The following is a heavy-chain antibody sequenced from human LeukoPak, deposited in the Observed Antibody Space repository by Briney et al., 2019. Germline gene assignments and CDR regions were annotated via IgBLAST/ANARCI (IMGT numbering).Heavy chain of an antibody. CDR2: ISYDGSNK. CDR1: GFTFSSYG. CDR3: AKDEGQQQLEYYFDY. V-gene: IGHV3-30*18. D-gene: IGHD6-13*01. J-gene: IGHJ4*02. Sequence: GGSLRLSCAASGFTFSSYGMHWVRQAPGKGLEGLAVISYDGSNKYYADSVKGRFTISRDNSKNTLYLQMNSLRAEATAVYYCAKDEGQQQLEYYFDYWGQGTLVTVSS.